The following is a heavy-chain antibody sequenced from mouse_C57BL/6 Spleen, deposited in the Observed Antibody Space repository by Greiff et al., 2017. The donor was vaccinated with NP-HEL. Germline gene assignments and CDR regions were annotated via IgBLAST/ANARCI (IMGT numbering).Heavy chain of an antibody. CDR2: IWTGGGT. D-gene: IGHD1-1*01. J-gene: IGHJ2*01. Sequence: VQLVESGPGLVAPSQCLSITCTVSGFSLTSYAISWVRQPPGKGLEWLGVIWTGGGTNYNSAPKSRLSISKDNSKSQVFLKMNSLQTDETARYYCARKNYGSSYGLYFDYWGQGTTLTVSS. V-gene: IGHV2-9-1*01. CDR3: ARKNYGSSYGLYFDY. CDR1: GFSLTSYA.